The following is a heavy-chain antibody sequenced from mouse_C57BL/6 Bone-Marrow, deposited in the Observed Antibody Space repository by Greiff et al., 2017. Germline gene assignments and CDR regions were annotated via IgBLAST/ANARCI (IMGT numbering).Heavy chain of an antibody. J-gene: IGHJ4*01. V-gene: IGHV1-18*01. CDR1: GYTFTDYN. CDR3: ERYRNSRYARDY. D-gene: IGHD2-5*01. CDR2: INPNTGGT. Sequence: EVQLQQSGPELVKPGASVKIPCKASGYTFTDYNMDWVKQSHGKSLEWIGDINPNTGGTIYKQKFKGKATLTVDKSSSTAYMERRSLTSKDTAVYYCERYRNSRYARDYWCRGNAATVSA.